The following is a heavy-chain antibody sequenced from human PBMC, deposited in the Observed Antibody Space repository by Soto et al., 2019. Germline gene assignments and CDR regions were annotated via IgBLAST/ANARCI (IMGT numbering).Heavy chain of an antibody. CDR3: GSVPSTHWIDN. J-gene: IGHJ4*02. V-gene: IGHV4-39*01. CDR1: GGSINSHHYY. Sequence: QLQVQESGPGQVKPSQTLSLTCTVSGGSINSHHYYWGWILQPPGKGLELIVSIYSVRNTYYNPSLMSRLTIFVDTAKNLISRQLSGVTAADSAIYYWGSVPSTHWIDNWGLGTHVPVSS. D-gene: IGHD1-1*01. CDR2: IYSVRNT.